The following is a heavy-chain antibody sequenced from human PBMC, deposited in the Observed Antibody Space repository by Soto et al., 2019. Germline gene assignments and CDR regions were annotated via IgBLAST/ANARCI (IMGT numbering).Heavy chain of an antibody. J-gene: IGHJ3*02. D-gene: IGHD3-22*01. CDR3: ARSKAYDSSGYYSGDAFDI. V-gene: IGHV4-4*02. Sequence: QVQLQESGPGLVKPSGTLSLTCAVSGGSISSSNWWSWVRQPPGKGLEWIGEIYHSGSTNYNPSLKSRVTISVDKSKTQFSLKLSSVTAADTAVYYCARSKAYDSSGYYSGDAFDIWGQGTMVTVSS. CDR1: GGSISSSNW. CDR2: IYHSGST.